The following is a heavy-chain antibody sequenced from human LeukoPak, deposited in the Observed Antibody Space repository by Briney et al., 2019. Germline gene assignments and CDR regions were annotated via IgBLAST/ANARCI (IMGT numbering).Heavy chain of an antibody. V-gene: IGHV1-2*02. CDR3: ARDPQSAGAYYYYYYMDV. CDR1: GYTFTSYY. J-gene: IGHJ6*03. CDR2: INPNSGGT. Sequence: ASVKVSCKASGYTFTSYYMHWVRQAPGQGLEWMGWINPNSGGTNYAQKFQGRVTMTRDTSISTAYMELSRLRSDDTAVYYCARDPQSAGAYYYYYYMDVWGKGTTVTVSS. D-gene: IGHD6-13*01.